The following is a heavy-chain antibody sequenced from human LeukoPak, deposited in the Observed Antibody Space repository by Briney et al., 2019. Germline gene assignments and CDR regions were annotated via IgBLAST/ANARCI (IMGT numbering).Heavy chain of an antibody. CDR1: GFTFSSHW. J-gene: IGHJ6*02. Sequence: GGSLRLSCAGSGFTFSSHWMNWVRQAPGKGLEWVASIKEDGSEKHYVDSVSGRFTISRDNAKNSLHLQMSSLRAEDTAVYYCARRGITISGVLVYHYSGLDVWGQGTTVAVSS. D-gene: IGHD3-3*01. CDR2: IKEDGSEK. V-gene: IGHV3-7*01. CDR3: ARRGITISGVLVYHYSGLDV.